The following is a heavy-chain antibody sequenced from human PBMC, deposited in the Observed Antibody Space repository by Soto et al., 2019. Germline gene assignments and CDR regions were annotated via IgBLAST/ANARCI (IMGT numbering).Heavy chain of an antibody. D-gene: IGHD3-22*01. Sequence: GGSLRLSCAASGFTFSSYAMSWVRQAPGKGLEWVSTVSATGGSTFDADSVKGRFIISRDNSKNTLYLEMDSLSAEDTAVYYCAKSVVYYYDSSGHDDAFELWGQGTMVTVSS. J-gene: IGHJ3*01. V-gene: IGHV3-23*01. CDR2: VSATGGST. CDR3: AKSVVYYYDSSGHDDAFEL. CDR1: GFTFSSYA.